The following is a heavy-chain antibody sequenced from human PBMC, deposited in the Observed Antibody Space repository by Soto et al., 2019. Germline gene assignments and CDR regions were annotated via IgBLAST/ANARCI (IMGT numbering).Heavy chain of an antibody. Sequence: GESLKISCKGSGYSFTSYWISWVRQMPGKGLEWMGRIDPSDSYTNYSPSFQGHVTVSTDKSISTAYLQWNSLKASDTAMYYCARHALEITGAFDIWGQGTMVTVSS. V-gene: IGHV5-10-1*01. CDR1: GYSFTSYW. CDR3: ARHALEITGAFDI. CDR2: IDPSDSYT. J-gene: IGHJ3*02. D-gene: IGHD2-8*02.